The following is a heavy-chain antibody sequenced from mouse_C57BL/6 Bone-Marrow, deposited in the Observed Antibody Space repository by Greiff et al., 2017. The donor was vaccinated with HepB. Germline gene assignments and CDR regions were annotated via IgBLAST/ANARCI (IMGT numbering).Heavy chain of an antibody. CDR2: IYPGSGST. CDR3: ASRRGITTVVARRWYFDV. V-gene: IGHV1-55*01. J-gene: IGHJ1*03. D-gene: IGHD1-1*01. CDR1: GYTFTSYW. Sequence: QVQLQQPGAELVKPGASVKMSCKASGYTFTSYWITWVKQRPGQGLEWIGDIYPGSGSTNYNEKFKSKATLTVDTSSSTAYMQLSSLTSEDSAVYYWASRRGITTVVARRWYFDVWGTGTTVTVSS.